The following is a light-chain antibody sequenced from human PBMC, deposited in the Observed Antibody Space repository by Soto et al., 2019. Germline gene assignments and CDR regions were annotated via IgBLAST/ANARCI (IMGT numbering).Light chain of an antibody. CDR1: QYVSSSY. CDR2: LAS. CDR3: QQYGSSPGT. Sequence: EIVLTQSPGTLSLSPGERATLSCRASQYVSSSYLAWYQQKPGQAPRLLIYLASSRATGIPDKFSGSGSGTDFTLTISRLEPEDFAVYYCQQYGSSPGTFGQGTKLEIK. J-gene: IGKJ2*02. V-gene: IGKV3-20*01.